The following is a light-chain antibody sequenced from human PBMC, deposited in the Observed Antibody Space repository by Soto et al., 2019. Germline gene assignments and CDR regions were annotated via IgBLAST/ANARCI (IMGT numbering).Light chain of an antibody. V-gene: IGLV4-69*01. Sequence: QPVLTQSPSASASLGASVKLTCTLSSGHSSYAIAWHQQQPEKGPRYLIKLNSDGSHNKGDGIPDRFSGSSSGAERYLTISSLQSEDEADYYCQTWDTGIRVFGGGTKLTVL. CDR1: SGHSSYA. CDR2: LNSDGSH. J-gene: IGLJ3*02. CDR3: QTWDTGIRV.